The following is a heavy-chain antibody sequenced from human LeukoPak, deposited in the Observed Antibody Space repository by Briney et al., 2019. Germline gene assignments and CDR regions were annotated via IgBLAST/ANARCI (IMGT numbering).Heavy chain of an antibody. J-gene: IGHJ4*02. CDR1: GYTFTSYG. Sequence: SVKVSCKASGYTFTSYGISWVRQAPGQGFEWMGGVTPIFGTANFAQRFQGRVSITADESTSTAFMELSSLKFEDTAVYYCAREWGLESSGFYYAYWGQGTLVTVSS. CDR2: VTPIFGTA. V-gene: IGHV1-69*13. D-gene: IGHD3-22*01. CDR3: AREWGLESSGFYYAY.